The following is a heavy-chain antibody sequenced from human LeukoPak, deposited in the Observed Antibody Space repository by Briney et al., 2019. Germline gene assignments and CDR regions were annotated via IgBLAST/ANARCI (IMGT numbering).Heavy chain of an antibody. CDR3: AKPYLSGPANY. CDR2: ICASGGTT. Sequence: GGSLRLSCAASGFPFSTYAMTWVRQAPGKGLEWVSSICASGGTTYYADSVKGRFTISRDNSRNTVYLQMYSLRAEDTAVYYCAKPYLSGPANYWGQGTLVTVSS. V-gene: IGHV3-23*01. J-gene: IGHJ4*02. D-gene: IGHD2-15*01. CDR1: GFPFSTYA.